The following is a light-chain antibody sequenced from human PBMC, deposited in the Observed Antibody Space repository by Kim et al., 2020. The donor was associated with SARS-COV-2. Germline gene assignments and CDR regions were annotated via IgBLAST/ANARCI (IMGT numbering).Light chain of an antibody. CDR2: GAH. V-gene: IGKV3-20*01. CDR3: QRYDTSRT. J-gene: IGKJ1*01. Sequence: IVLTQSPGTLSLSPGERATLSCRASQSVSSSYLAWYQQKPGQAPRLLIYGAHSRATGIPDRFSGSGSGTDFTLTINRLEPDDFAVYYSQRYDTSRTFGQGTKVDSK. CDR1: QSVSSSY.